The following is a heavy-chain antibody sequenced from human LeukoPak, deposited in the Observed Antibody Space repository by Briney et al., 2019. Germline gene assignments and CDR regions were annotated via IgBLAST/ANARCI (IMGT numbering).Heavy chain of an antibody. Sequence: ASVKVSCKASGYTFTGYYMLWVRQAPGQGLEWMGWINPNSGGTNYAQKFQGRVTMTRDTSISTAYMELSRLRSDDTAVYYCAREGEDSEDTNWFDPWGQGTLVTVSS. CDR1: GYTFTGYY. D-gene: IGHD2-15*01. V-gene: IGHV1-2*02. J-gene: IGHJ5*02. CDR2: INPNSGGT. CDR3: AREGEDSEDTNWFDP.